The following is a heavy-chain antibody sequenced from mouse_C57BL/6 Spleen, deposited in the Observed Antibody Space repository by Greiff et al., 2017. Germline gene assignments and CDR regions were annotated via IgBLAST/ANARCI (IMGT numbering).Heavy chain of an antibody. J-gene: IGHJ3*01. CDR2: INPNNGGT. Sequence: VQLQQSGPELVKPGASVKISCKASGYTFTDYYMNWVKQSHGKSLEWIGDINPNNGGTSYNQKFKGKATLTVDKSSSTAYMELRSLTSEDSAVYYCASPTGFAYWGQGILVTVSA. CDR3: ASPTGFAY. CDR1: GYTFTDYY. V-gene: IGHV1-26*01.